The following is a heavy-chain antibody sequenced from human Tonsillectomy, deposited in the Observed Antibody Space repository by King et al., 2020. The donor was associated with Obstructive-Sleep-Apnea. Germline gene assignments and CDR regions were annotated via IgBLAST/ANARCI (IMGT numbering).Heavy chain of an antibody. D-gene: IGHD4-17*01. CDR2: IYPGDSDT. J-gene: IGHJ3*02. CDR1: GYSFASYW. Sequence: QLVQSGAEVKKPGESLKISCKGSGYSFASYWIGWVRQMPGKGLECMGIIYPGDSDTRYSPSFQGQVTISADKSISTAYLQWSSLKASDTAVYYCAQHTVNPQPQHPRDAFDIWGQGTMVTVSS. V-gene: IGHV5-51*01. CDR3: AQHTVNPQPQHPRDAFDI.